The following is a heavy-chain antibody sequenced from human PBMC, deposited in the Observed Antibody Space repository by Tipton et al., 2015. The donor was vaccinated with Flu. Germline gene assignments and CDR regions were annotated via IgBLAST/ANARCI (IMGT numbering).Heavy chain of an antibody. CDR2: IYYSGST. CDR1: GGSISSSSYY. CDR3: AGGGDFWSGYYPFDY. V-gene: IGHV4-39*01. J-gene: IGHJ4*02. Sequence: TLSLTCTVSGGSISSSSYYWGWIRQPPGKGLEWIGSIYYSGSTYYNPSLKSRVTISVDTSKNQFSLKLSSVTAADTAVYYCAGGGDFWSGYYPFDYWGQGTLVTVSS. D-gene: IGHD3-3*01.